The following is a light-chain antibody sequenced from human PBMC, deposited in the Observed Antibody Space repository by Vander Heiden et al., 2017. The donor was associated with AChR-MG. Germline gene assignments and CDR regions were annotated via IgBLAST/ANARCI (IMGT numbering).Light chain of an antibody. CDR3: QQRYNSPRT. CDR1: QSVLSF. CDR2: DAS. J-gene: IGKJ1*01. V-gene: IGKV3-11*01. Sequence: EIVLTQPPSTLSLSPGEGATLSCRASQSVLSFLAWYQQKPGQPPRLLISDASNRATGVPARFRGSGSGTDFTLTISSLEPEDFAVYYCQQRYNSPRTFGQGTRVEI.